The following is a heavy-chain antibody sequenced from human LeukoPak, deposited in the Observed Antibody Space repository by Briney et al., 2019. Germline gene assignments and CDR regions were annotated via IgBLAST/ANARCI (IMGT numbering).Heavy chain of an antibody. Sequence: GGSLRLSCAPSGFTFSSFAMSWVHQAPGKGLEWVSAISGSGGSTYYADSVKGRFTISRDNSKNTLYLQMNSLRAEDTAVYYCAKRGGLPPLDYYYHYMDVWGKGTTVTVSS. J-gene: IGHJ6*03. D-gene: IGHD2-21*02. CDR1: GFTFSSFA. CDR2: ISGSGGST. V-gene: IGHV3-23*01. CDR3: AKRGGLPPLDYYYHYMDV.